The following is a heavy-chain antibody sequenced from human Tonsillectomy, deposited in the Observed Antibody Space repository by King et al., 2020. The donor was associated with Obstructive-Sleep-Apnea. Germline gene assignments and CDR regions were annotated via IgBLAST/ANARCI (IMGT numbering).Heavy chain of an antibody. CDR3: ARHTDDYIDY. Sequence: VQLVESGAEVKKPGESLKISCKTSGYIFSHTWIGWVRQMPGKGLEWMGVIYPGDSDTRYIPSLQGHVTMSVDKSISTAYLQWSSLKASDTAMYYCARHTDDYIDYWGQGTLVTGSS. V-gene: IGHV5-51*01. CDR1: GYIFSHTW. J-gene: IGHJ4*02. CDR2: IYPGDSDT. D-gene: IGHD4-11*01.